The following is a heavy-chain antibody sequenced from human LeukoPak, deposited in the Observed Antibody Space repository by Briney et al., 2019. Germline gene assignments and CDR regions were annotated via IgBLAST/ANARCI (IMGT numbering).Heavy chain of an antibody. CDR3: ARIGGTYMEGLHY. J-gene: IGHJ4*02. D-gene: IGHD1-26*01. CDR1: GFTFSRNG. Sequence: PGTSLRLSCAASGFTFSRNGMHWVRQAPGKGLEWVALIWYDGSKKNYADSVKGRFTISRDNSKNTLDLQMNSLRAEDTALYFCARIGGTYMEGLHYWGQGTLVTVSS. CDR2: IWYDGSKK. V-gene: IGHV3-33*01.